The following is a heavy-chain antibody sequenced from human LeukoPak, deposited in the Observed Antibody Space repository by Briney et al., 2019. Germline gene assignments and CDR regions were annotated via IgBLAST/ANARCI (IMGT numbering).Heavy chain of an antibody. CDR3: ARHSTTDLYFFDF. CDR2: ISYSGST. CDR1: GGFISNYN. V-gene: IGHV4-59*08. D-gene: IGHD2/OR15-2a*01. Sequence: SETLTLTCTVSGGFISNYNWSWIRQPPGKGLEWIGYISYSGSTIYNPSLMSRATISLGTSKNQFSLKLTSVTAAATALYFCARHSTTDLYFFDFWGQGTLVTVSS. J-gene: IGHJ4*02.